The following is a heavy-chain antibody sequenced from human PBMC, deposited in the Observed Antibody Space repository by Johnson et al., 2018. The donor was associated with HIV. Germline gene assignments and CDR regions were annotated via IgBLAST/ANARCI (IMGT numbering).Heavy chain of an antibody. CDR2: IGTAGDT. CDR1: GFTFSSYD. D-gene: IGHD4-23*01. CDR3: AKAIGGGGNLGMGAFDI. J-gene: IGHJ3*02. V-gene: IGHV3-13*01. Sequence: VQLVESGGGLVQPGGSLRLSCAASGFTFSSYDMHWVRQTTGKVLQWVSGIGTAGDTYYSGSVKGRFTISRDTSKSTVYLQMNSLRVEDTALYYWAKAIGGGGNLGMGAFDIWGQGTMVTVSS.